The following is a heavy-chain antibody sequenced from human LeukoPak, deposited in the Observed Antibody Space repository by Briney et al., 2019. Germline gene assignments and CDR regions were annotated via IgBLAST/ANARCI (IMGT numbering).Heavy chain of an antibody. CDR3: ARKTMIVVVNWFDP. J-gene: IGHJ5*02. CDR2: INHSGST. D-gene: IGHD3-22*01. CDR1: GESLSGYH. V-gene: IGHV4-34*01. Sequence: SETLSLTCAVYGESLSGYHWTWIRQPPGKGLEWIGEINHSGSTNYNPSLKSRVTISVDTSKNQFSLKLSSVTAADTAVYYCARKTMIVVVNWFDPWGQGTLVTVSS.